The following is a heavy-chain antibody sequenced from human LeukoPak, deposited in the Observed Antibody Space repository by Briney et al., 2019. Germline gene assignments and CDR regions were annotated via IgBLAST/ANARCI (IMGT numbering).Heavy chain of an antibody. V-gene: IGHV3-7*01. CDR2: INHDGSDK. D-gene: IGHD3-16*01. Sequence: GGSLRLSCAASGFTFSSYWMGWVRQAPGKGLEWVANINHDGSDKYYVDSVKGRFTISRDNAKNSLYLQMDSLRAEDMALYYCARERGSKHYDFWGQGTLVTVSS. CDR1: GFTFSSYW. CDR3: ARERGSKHYDF. J-gene: IGHJ4*02.